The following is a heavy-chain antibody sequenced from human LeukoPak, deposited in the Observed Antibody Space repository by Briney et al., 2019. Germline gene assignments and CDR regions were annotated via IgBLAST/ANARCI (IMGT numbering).Heavy chain of an antibody. D-gene: IGHD3-22*01. J-gene: IGHJ3*02. CDR3: ASPRAYYYDSSGYYYVWAFDI. CDR1: GYTFTGYY. V-gene: IGHV7-4-1*02. CDR2: INTNTGNP. Sequence: EASVKVSCKASGYTFTGYYMHWVRQAPGQGLEWMGWINTNTGNPTYAQGFTGRFVFSLDTSVSTAYLQISSLKAEDTAVYYCASPRAYYYDSSGYYYVWAFDIWGQGTMVTVSS.